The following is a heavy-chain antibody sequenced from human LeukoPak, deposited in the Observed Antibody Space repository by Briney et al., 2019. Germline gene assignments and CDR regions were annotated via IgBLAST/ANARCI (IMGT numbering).Heavy chain of an antibody. J-gene: IGHJ4*02. CDR2: IYTSGST. CDR1: GGSISSYY. CDR3: ARAEHSSGSVPFDY. Sequence: PSETLSLTCTVSGGSISSYYWSWIRQPAGKGLEWIGRIYTSGSTNYNPSLKSRVTMSVDTSKNQFSLKLSSVTAADTAVYYCARAEHSSGSVPFDYWGQGTLVTVSS. V-gene: IGHV4-4*07. D-gene: IGHD6-19*01.